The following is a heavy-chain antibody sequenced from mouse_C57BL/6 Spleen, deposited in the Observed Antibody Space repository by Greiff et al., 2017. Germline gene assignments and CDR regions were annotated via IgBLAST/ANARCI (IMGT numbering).Heavy chain of an antibody. CDR1: GYAFSSYW. CDR3: ARDRVYGNDYAMDY. V-gene: IGHV1-80*01. CDR2: IYPGDGDT. D-gene: IGHD2-1*01. Sequence: QVQLQQSGAELVKPGASVKISCKASGYAFSSYWMNWVKQRPGKGLEWIGQIYPGDGDTNYNGKFKGKATLTADKSSSTAYVQLSSLTSEDSAVYFCARDRVYGNDYAMDYWGQGTSVTVSS. J-gene: IGHJ4*01.